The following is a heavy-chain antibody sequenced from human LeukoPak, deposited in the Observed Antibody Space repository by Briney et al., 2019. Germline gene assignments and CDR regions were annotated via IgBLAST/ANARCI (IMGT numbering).Heavy chain of an antibody. CDR2: IYYSGST. Sequence: SQTLSLTCSVSGGSISSGDYYWSWICQPPGKGLEWIGYIYYSGSTNYNPSLKSRVTISVDTSKNQFSLKLSSVTAADTAVYYCARGKVAVAGTGNWFDPWGQGTLVTVSS. CDR3: ARGKVAVAGTGNWFDP. D-gene: IGHD6-19*01. V-gene: IGHV4-61*08. J-gene: IGHJ5*02. CDR1: GGSISSGDYY.